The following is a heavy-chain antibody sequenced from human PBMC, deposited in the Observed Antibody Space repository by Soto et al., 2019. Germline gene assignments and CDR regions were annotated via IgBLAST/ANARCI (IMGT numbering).Heavy chain of an antibody. CDR1: GYSFASHW. CDR2: IYPGDSDT. CDR3: ARYSGSYWHYLDF. J-gene: IGHJ4*02. D-gene: IGHD1-26*01. Sequence: GESLMISCKGSGYSFASHWVAWVRQMPEKGLEWIGTIYPGDSDTKYSSAFRGHVTISADTSVSTAYLQWRSLEATDSAIYYCARYSGSYWHYLDFWGQGTLVTVSS. V-gene: IGHV5-51*01.